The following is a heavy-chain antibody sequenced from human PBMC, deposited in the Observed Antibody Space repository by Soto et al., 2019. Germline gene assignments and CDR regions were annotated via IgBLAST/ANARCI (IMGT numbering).Heavy chain of an antibody. D-gene: IGHD5-12*01. V-gene: IGHV3-23*01. J-gene: IGHJ5*02. CDR2: ISIGGDKT. CDR1: GFTFSSNS. Sequence: EVQLLESGGDLIQPGGSLRLSCAASGFTFSSNSFTWVRQAPGKGLEYVSGISIGGDKTWHADSVKGRFTVSRDNSKHTVHLQMNSLRVDDTAVYYCANWHGYGDHWGQGTRVTVSS. CDR3: ANWHGYGDH.